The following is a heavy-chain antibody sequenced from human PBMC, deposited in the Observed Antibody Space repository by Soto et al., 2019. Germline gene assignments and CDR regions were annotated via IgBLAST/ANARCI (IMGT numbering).Heavy chain of an antibody. CDR2: IFHGDNT. V-gene: IGHV4-30-4*01. D-gene: IGHD2-21*01. J-gene: IGHJ4*02. CDR3: ARGLSGDKVGQ. CDR1: GGSISNGDYY. Sequence: QVQLQESGPGLVKPSQTLSLTCTVSGGSISNGDYYWSWIRQSPGKGLEWMGHIFHGDNTYNNPSPKSRFTISLDTSKTQFSLNLNSVTAADAAVYYCARGLSGDKVGQWGQGTLVTVSS.